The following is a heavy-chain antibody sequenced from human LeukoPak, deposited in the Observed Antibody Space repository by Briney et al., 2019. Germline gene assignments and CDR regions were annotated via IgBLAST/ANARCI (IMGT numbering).Heavy chain of an antibody. CDR2: ISYSSSAI. D-gene: IGHD3-22*01. CDR3: AREGDNTGYRHFDY. J-gene: IGHJ4*02. Sequence: GGSLRLSCAASGFTLSAYSMNWVRQAPGKGLEWVSYISYSSSAIDYAASVKGRFTISRDNAKNSLFLQMNSLRAEDTAVYYCAREGDNTGYRHFDYWGQGALVTVSS. CDR1: GFTLSAYS. V-gene: IGHV3-48*04.